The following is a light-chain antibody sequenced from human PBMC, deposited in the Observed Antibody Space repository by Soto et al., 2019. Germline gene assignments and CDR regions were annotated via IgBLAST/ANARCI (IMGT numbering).Light chain of an antibody. Sequence: QSVLTQPASVSGSPGQSITVSCTGTSSDIGSYNLVSWYQHHPGKAPKLMIYAVSKRPSGVSSRFSGSNSGNTASLTISGLQAEDEADYFCCSYAGSSTLLFGGGTKVTVL. CDR3: CSYAGSSTLL. CDR2: AVS. J-gene: IGLJ3*02. V-gene: IGLV2-23*02. CDR1: SSDIGSYNL.